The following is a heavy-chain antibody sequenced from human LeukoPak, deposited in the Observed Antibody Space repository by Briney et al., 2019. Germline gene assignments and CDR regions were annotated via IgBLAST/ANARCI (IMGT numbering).Heavy chain of an antibody. J-gene: IGHJ4*02. Sequence: PGGSLRLSCAASGFTFSSYAMSWVRQAPGKGLEWVSSVSGGGETTYYADSVKGRFTISRDNSKNTLSLQMNSLRVEDTAVYYCAKDGDYYDSDAYSSFFDYWGQGTLVTVSS. V-gene: IGHV3-23*01. CDR2: VSGGGETT. CDR1: GFTFSSYA. D-gene: IGHD3-22*01. CDR3: AKDGDYYDSDAYSSFFDY.